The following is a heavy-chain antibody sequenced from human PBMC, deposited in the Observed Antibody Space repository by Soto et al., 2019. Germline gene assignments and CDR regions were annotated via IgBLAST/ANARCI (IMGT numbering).Heavy chain of an antibody. CDR1: GFRFNSYG. J-gene: IGHJ4*02. CDR3: ARGYSYTSGPDY. V-gene: IGHV3-33*01. Sequence: QVPLVESGGGVVQPGRSLRLSCAASGFRFNSYGMHWVRQAPGKGLEWVAVIWYDGSEEYYVDSVKGRFTISRDNSKNTLYLQMNSLRAEDTAVYYCARGYSYTSGPDYWGQGTLVTVSS. D-gene: IGHD6-19*01. CDR2: IWYDGSEE.